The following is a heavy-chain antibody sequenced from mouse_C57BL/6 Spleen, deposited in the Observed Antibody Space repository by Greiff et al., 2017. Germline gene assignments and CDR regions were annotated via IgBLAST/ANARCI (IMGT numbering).Heavy chain of an antibody. Sequence: EVQRVESGGGLVQPGGSMKLSCAASGFTFSDAWMDWVRQSPEQGLEWVAEIRNKANNHATYYAESVKGRFTISRDDSKSSVYLQMHSLRAEDTGIYYCTMPYYGSSYRYFDVWGTRTTVTVSS. CDR3: TMPYYGSSYRYFDV. CDR2: IRNKANNHAT. J-gene: IGHJ1*03. D-gene: IGHD1-1*01. CDR1: GFTFSDAW. V-gene: IGHV6-6*01.